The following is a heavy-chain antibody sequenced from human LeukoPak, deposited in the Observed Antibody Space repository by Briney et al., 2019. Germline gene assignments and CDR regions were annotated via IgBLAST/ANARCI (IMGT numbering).Heavy chain of an antibody. Sequence: GGSLSLSRAASGFTFSIYWTHWVRQPPGKALVWGSRIKGDGSDTNYADSVKGRFTISRDNARNTLYLQTNSLRAEDTAVYYCARGWLPSDITLKWGQGTMVTVSS. J-gene: IGHJ3*01. D-gene: IGHD3-22*01. V-gene: IGHV3-74*01. CDR3: ARGWLPSDITLK. CDR1: GFTFSIYW. CDR2: IKGDGSDT.